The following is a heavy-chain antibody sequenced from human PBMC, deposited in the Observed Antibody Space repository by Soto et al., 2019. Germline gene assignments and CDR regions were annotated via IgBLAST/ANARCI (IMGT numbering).Heavy chain of an antibody. V-gene: IGHV3-15*07. CDR2: IKSKTDGGTT. CDR3: TTDFSGTTLYYYYYGMDV. Sequence: GGSLRLSCAASGFTFSNAWMNWVRQAPGKGLEWFGRIKSKTDGGTTDYAAPVKGRFTISRDDSKNTLYLQMNSLKTEDTAVYYCTTDFSGTTLYYYYYGMDVWGQGTTVTVSS. J-gene: IGHJ6*02. CDR1: GFTFSNAW. D-gene: IGHD1-1*01.